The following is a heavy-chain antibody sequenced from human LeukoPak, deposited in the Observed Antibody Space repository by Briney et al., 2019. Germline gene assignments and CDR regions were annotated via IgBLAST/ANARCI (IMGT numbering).Heavy chain of an antibody. CDR1: GYTFTGYY. CDR2: INPNSGGT. V-gene: IGHV1-2*02. J-gene: IGHJ4*02. CDR3: ASSLQYYYDSSGYYSIDY. D-gene: IGHD3-22*01. Sequence: ASVKVSCKASGYTFTGYYMHWVRQAPGQGLEWMGWINPNSGGTNYARKFQGRVTMTRDTSISTAYMELSRLRSDDTAVYYCASSLQYYYDSSGYYSIDYWGQGTLVTVSS.